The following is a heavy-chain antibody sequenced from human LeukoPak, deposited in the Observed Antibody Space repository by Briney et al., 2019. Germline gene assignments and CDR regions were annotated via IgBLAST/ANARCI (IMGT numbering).Heavy chain of an antibody. Sequence: PGGSVRLSCAAAGFTLSSYWMSWVRQAPGKGLEWIGEINHSGNTNYNPSLKSRVTISVDTSKNQFSLKMSSVTAADTAVYYCARDAEHSPFDYWGQGTLDTVSS. CDR1: GFTLSSYW. CDR2: INHSGNT. D-gene: IGHD1/OR15-1a*01. CDR3: ARDAEHSPFDY. V-gene: IGHV4-4*02. J-gene: IGHJ4*02.